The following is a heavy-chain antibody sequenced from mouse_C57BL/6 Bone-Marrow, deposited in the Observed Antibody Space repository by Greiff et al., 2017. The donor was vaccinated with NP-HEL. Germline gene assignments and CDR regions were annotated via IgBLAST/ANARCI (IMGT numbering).Heavy chain of an antibody. CDR3: ARMGTVGYYFDY. CDR2: ISSGSSTI. V-gene: IGHV5-17*01. Sequence: EVKVVESGGGLVKPGGSLKLSCAASGFTFSDYGMHWVRQAPEKGLEWVAYISSGSSTIYYADTVKGRFTISRDNAKNTLFLQMTSLGSEDTAMYYCARMGTVGYYFDYWGQGTTLTVSS. J-gene: IGHJ2*01. CDR1: GFTFSDYG. D-gene: IGHD1-1*01.